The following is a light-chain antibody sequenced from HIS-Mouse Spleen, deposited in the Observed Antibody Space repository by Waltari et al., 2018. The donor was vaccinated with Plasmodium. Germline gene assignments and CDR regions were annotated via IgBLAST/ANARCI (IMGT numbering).Light chain of an antibody. CDR2: KDS. J-gene: IGLJ6*01. CDR1: ALPKKY. V-gene: IGLV3-16*01. CDR3: LSADSSGTYQV. Sequence: SYELTQPPSVSVSLGQMARITCSGEALPKKYAYWYQQKPGQFPLLVIYKDSERPSGIPERFSGSSSGTIVTLTISGVQAEDEADYYCLSADSSGTYQVFGSGTKVTVL.